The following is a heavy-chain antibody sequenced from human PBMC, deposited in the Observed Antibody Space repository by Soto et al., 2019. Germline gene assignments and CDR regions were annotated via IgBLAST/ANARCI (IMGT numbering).Heavy chain of an antibody. J-gene: IGHJ4*02. V-gene: IGHV3-23*01. D-gene: IGHD6-13*01. Sequence: GGSLRLSCAASGFTFSNYAMSWVRPAPGKGLEWVSAISGSGGSTYYADSVKDRFTISRDNSKNTLYLQMNSLRAEDTAIYYCAKEAAAGIYYFDSWGQGTLVTVSS. CDR3: AKEAAAGIYYFDS. CDR1: GFTFSNYA. CDR2: ISGSGGST.